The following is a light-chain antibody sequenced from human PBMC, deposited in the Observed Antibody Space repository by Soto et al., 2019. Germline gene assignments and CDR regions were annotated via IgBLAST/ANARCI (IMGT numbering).Light chain of an antibody. CDR3: CSYAGSYTLV. V-gene: IGLV2-11*01. CDR2: DVN. J-gene: IGLJ2*01. Sequence: QSARTQPRSVSGSPGQSVTISCTGTSSDVGGYNYVSWYQQFPGKAPKLMIYDVNKRPSGVPDRFAGSKSGNTASLTISGLQNEDEADYYCCSYAGSYTLVFGGGTKVTVL. CDR1: SSDVGGYNY.